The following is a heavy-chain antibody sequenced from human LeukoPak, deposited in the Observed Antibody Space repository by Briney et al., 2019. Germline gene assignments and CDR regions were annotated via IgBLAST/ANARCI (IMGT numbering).Heavy chain of an antibody. V-gene: IGHV1-2*02. CDR2: INPNSGGT. J-gene: IGHJ4*02. Sequence: ASVKVSCKASGYTFTGYYMHWVRQAPGQGLEWTGWINPNSGGTNYAQKFQGRVTMTRDTSISTAYMELSRLRSDDTAVYYCARVYDFWSGYLRYFDYWGQGTLVTVSS. CDR3: ARVYDFWSGYLRYFDY. CDR1: GYTFTGYY. D-gene: IGHD3-3*01.